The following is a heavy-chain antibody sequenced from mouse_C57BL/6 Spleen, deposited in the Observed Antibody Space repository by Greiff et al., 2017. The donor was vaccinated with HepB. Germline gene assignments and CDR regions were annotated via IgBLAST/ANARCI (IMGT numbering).Heavy chain of an antibody. CDR2: IYPGDGDT. D-gene: IGHD1-1*01. CDR3: ARRITTVDYYAMDY. V-gene: IGHV1-82*01. J-gene: IGHJ4*01. Sequence: QVTLKESGPELVKPGASVKISCKASGYAFSSSWMNWVKQRPGKGLEWIGRIYPGDGDTNYNGKFKGKATLTADKSSSTAYMQLSSLTSEDSAVYFCARRITTVDYYAMDYWGQGTSVTVSS. CDR1: GYAFSSSW.